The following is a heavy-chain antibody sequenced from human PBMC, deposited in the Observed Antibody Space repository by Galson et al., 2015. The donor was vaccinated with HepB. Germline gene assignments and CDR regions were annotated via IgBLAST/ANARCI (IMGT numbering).Heavy chain of an antibody. D-gene: IGHD6-19*01. CDR1: GFTFSSYA. J-gene: IGHJ4*02. CDR3: AKARSQWLRPYYFDY. V-gene: IGHV3-23*01. Sequence: SLRLSCAASGFTFSSYAMSWVRQAPGTGREWISTISGSGGNTYYADSVKGRFTISRDNSKNTLYLQMNSLRAEDTAIYYCAKARSQWLRPYYFDYWGQGTLVTVSS. CDR2: ISGSGGNT.